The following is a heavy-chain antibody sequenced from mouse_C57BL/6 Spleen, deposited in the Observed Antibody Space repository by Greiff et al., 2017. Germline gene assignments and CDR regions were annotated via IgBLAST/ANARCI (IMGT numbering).Heavy chain of an antibody. J-gene: IGHJ4*01. V-gene: IGHV1-55*01. CDR1: GYTFTSYW. CDR3: AREGWDDYYAMDY. Sequence: QVQLQQPGAELVKPGASVQMSCKASGYTFTSYWITWVKQRPGQGLEWIGDIYPGSGSTNYNEKFKSKATLTVDTSSSTAYMQLSSLTSEDSAVYYCAREGWDDYYAMDYWGQGTSVTVSS. D-gene: IGHD4-1*01. CDR2: IYPGSGST.